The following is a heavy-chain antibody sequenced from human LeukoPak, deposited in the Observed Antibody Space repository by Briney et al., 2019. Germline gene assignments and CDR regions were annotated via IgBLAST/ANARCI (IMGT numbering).Heavy chain of an antibody. Sequence: GGSLRLSCAASGFTFSGYWMSWVRQAPGKGLEWVANIKQDGSEKSYVDSVKGRFTISGDNAKNSLYLQLNSLRAEDTAVYFCAGEGSLYTFDYWGQGTLVTVSS. J-gene: IGHJ4*02. CDR3: AGEGSLYTFDY. CDR1: GFTFSGYW. CDR2: IKQDGSEK. V-gene: IGHV3-7*01.